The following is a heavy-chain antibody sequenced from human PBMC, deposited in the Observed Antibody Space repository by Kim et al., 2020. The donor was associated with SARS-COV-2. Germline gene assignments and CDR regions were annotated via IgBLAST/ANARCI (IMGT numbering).Heavy chain of an antibody. D-gene: IGHD3-3*01. Sequence: IANYAQKFQGRVTITADKSTSTAYMELSSLRSEDTAVYYCARSLTTRFDYWGQGTLVTVSS. CDR2: IA. J-gene: IGHJ4*02. V-gene: IGHV1-69*02. CDR3: ARSLTTRFDY.